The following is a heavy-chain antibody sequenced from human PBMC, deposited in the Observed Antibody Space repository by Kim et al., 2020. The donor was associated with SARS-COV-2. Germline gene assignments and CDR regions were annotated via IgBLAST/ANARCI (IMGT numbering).Heavy chain of an antibody. J-gene: IGHJ5*02. Sequence: SETLSLTCTVSGGSISSSSYYWGWIRQPPGKGLEWIGSINYSGSTYYNPSLKSRVTISVDTSKNQFSLKLSAVTAADSAGYCCARHSLGFLEWANWFDPWGQGTLVTVSS. V-gene: IGHV4-39*01. CDR2: INYSGST. CDR3: ARHSLGFLEWANWFDP. D-gene: IGHD3-3*01. CDR1: GGSISSSSYY.